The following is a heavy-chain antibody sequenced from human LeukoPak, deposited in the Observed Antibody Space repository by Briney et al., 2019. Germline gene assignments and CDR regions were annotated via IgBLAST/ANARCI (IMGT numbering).Heavy chain of an antibody. D-gene: IGHD3-16*01. CDR1: GFTFSSYD. J-gene: IGHJ6*02. V-gene: IGHV3-13*01. CDR2: IGTAGDT. Sequence: PPGGSLRLSCAASGFTFSSYDMHWVRHATGKGLEGVSAIGTAGDTYYPGSVKGRFTISRENAKNSLYLQMNSLRAGDTAVYYCARALGSPHNYGMDVWGQGTTVTVSS. CDR3: ARALGSPHNYGMDV.